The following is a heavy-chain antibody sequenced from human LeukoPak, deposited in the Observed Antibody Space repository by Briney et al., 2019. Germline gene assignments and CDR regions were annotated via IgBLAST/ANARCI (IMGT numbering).Heavy chain of an antibody. Sequence: GGSLRLSCAASGFTFSDYYMSWIRKAPGKGLEWVSYISSSNTYTNYEDSVKGRFTVSRDNAKNLMYLQMNSLRAEDTAVYYCASRALAGEFDYWGQGTLVTVSS. V-gene: IGHV3-11*03. CDR1: GFTFSDYY. D-gene: IGHD1-1*01. CDR3: ASRALAGEFDY. J-gene: IGHJ4*02. CDR2: ISSSNTYT.